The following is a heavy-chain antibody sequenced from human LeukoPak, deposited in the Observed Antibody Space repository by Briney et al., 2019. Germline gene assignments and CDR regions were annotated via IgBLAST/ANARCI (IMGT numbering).Heavy chain of an antibody. CDR3: PRDRHYDFWRGYSD. V-gene: IGHV4-30-4*08. Sequence: SQTLSLTCTVSGGSISSGDYYWSWIRQPRGKGLEWIGYIYYSGGTYYNPSLKGRVTISVDTSKNQFSLKLSSVTAADTAVYYCPRDRHYDFWRGYSDWGQGTLVTVSS. CDR2: IYYSGGT. J-gene: IGHJ4*02. CDR1: GGSISSGDYY. D-gene: IGHD3-3*01.